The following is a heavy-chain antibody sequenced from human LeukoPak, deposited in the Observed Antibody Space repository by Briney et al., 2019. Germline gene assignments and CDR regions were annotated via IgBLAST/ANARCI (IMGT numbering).Heavy chain of an antibody. D-gene: IGHD3-22*01. Sequence: SETLSLTCAVYGGSFSGYYRSWIRQPPGQGLEWIGYIYYSGSTNYNPPLKSRVTISVDTSKNQFSLKLSSVTAADTAVYYCARVVYDSSGYYFYAFDIWGQGTMVTVSS. J-gene: IGHJ3*02. CDR1: GGSFSGYY. CDR2: IYYSGST. CDR3: ARVVYDSSGYYFYAFDI. V-gene: IGHV4-59*01.